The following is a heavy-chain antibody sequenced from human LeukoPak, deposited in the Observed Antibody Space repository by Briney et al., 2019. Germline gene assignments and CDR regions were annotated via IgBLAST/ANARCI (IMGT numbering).Heavy chain of an antibody. Sequence: GGSLRLSCEASGFTFSSYAMHWVRQAPGKGLEWVAGVSYDGVYKYYPDSMEGRFTISRDNSKNTFYLQVSSLRSEDTAVYYCARGGDFWTFSPVGRTGGFDFWGHGTLVTVSS. CDR1: GFTFSSYA. CDR3: ARGGDFWTFSPVGRTGGFDF. D-gene: IGHD3/OR15-3a*01. V-gene: IGHV3-30-3*01. CDR2: VSYDGVYK. J-gene: IGHJ3*01.